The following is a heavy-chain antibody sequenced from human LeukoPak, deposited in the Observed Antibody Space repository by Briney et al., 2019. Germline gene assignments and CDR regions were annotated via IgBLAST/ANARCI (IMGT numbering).Heavy chain of an antibody. J-gene: IGHJ5*02. CDR3: ARGRYPLGYCSSTSCYTNWFDP. V-gene: IGHV4-34*01. CDR1: GGSFSGYC. D-gene: IGHD2-2*01. CDR2: INHSGST. Sequence: PSETLSLTCAVYGGSFSGYCWSWIRQPPGKGLEWIGEINHSGSTNYNPSLKSRVTISVDTSKNQFSLKLSSVTAADTAVYYCARGRYPLGYCSSTSCYTNWFDPWGQGTLVTVSS.